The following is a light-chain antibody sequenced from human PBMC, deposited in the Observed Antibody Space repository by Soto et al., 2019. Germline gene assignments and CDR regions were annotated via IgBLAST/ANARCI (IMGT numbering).Light chain of an antibody. CDR1: QGIRNY. J-gene: IGKJ3*01. CDR2: GAS. Sequence: DIQMTQSPSSLSASVGDRVTTTCQAAQGIRNYLEWYQQKPGKVPKLLMYGASTLQSGVPSRFSGSGSGTEFTLIISSLQPEDVETYYCQKYNSDPQTFGPGTKVDIK. V-gene: IGKV1-27*01. CDR3: QKYNSDPQT.